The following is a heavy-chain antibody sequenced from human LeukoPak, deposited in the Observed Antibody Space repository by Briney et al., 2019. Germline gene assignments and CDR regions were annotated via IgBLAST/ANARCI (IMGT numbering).Heavy chain of an antibody. CDR1: GYTFTSYA. J-gene: IGHJ4*02. CDR3: ARGGQGYCSSTSCYSPFDY. D-gene: IGHD2-2*01. CDR2: INAGNGNT. Sequence: GASVKVSCKASGYTFTSYAMHWVRQAPGQRLEWMGWINAGNGNTKYSQKFQGRVTITADESTSTAYMELSSLRSEDTAVYYCARGGQGYCSSTSCYSPFDYWGQGTLVTVSS. V-gene: IGHV1-3*01.